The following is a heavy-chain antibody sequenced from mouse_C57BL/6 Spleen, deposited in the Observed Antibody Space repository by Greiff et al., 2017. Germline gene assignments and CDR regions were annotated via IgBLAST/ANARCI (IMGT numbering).Heavy chain of an antibody. CDR3: ARQAYDYDDY. D-gene: IGHD2-4*01. V-gene: IGHV1-55*01. J-gene: IGHJ2*01. CDR2: IYPGSGSS. Sequence: QVQLQQPGAELVQPGASVKMSCKASGYTFTSYWITWVKQRPGQGLEWIGDIYPGSGSSNYNEKFKSKATLTVDTSSSTAYMQRSSLTSEDTAVYYRARQAYDYDDYWGQGTTLTVSS. CDR1: GYTFTSYW.